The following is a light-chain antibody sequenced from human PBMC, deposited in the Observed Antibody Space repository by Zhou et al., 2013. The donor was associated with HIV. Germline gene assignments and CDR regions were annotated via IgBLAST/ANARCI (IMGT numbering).Light chain of an antibody. CDR3: QQYGSSPPIT. Sequence: EIVMTQSPGTLSVSPGERATLSCRASQSVGTNLAWYQQKTGQAPRLLIYGAFSRATGIPARFSGSGSGTEFTLTISSLQSEDFAVYYCQQYGSSPPITFGQGTRL. J-gene: IGKJ5*01. CDR2: GAF. V-gene: IGKV3-15*01. CDR1: QSVGTN.